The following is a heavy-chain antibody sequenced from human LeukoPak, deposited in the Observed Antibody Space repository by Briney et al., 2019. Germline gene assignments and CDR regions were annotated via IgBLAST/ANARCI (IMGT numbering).Heavy chain of an antibody. D-gene: IGHD6-13*01. CDR2: IYHSGST. CDR1: GFTFSSYSM. V-gene: IGHV4-4*02. Sequence: GSLRLSCAASGFTFSSYSMNWVRQAPGKGLEWIGEIYHSGSTNYNPSLKNRVTMSVDKSKNQFSLKLSSVTAADTAVYYCARDITAAPENWGQGTLVTVSS. CDR3: ARDITAAPEN. J-gene: IGHJ4*02.